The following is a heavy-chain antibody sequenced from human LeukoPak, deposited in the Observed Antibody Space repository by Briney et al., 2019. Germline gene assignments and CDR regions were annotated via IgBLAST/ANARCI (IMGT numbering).Heavy chain of an antibody. V-gene: IGHV1-2*02. CDR1: GYTFTDYY. CDR3: ARDLAMYSPDLDY. Sequence: ASVKVSCKASGYTFTDYYLHWVRQAPGHGLEWMGWINPKTGVTKYAQNFQGRVTMTRDTSISTAYMEVSRLRPDDTAVFYCARDLAMYSPDLDYWGQGTLVTVSS. D-gene: IGHD1-26*01. CDR2: INPKTGVT. J-gene: IGHJ4*02.